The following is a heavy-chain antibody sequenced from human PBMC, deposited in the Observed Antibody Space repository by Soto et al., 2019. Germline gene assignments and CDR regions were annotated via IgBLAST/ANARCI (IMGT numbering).Heavy chain of an antibody. J-gene: IGHJ4*02. CDR2: IYYSGST. V-gene: IGHV4-59*08. Sequence: SETLSLTCTVSGGSISSYYWSWIRQPPGKGLEWIGYIYYSGSTNYNPSLKSRVTISVDTSKNQFSLKLSSVTAADTAVYYCASTGYCSSTSCEPFDYWGQGTLVTVSS. D-gene: IGHD2-2*01. CDR1: GGSISSYY. CDR3: ASTGYCSSTSCEPFDY.